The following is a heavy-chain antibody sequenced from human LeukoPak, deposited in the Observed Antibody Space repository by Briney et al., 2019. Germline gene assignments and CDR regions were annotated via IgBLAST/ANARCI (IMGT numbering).Heavy chain of an antibody. CDR2: INYSGST. D-gene: IGHD3-10*01. Sequence: SETLSLTCTVSGGSVSSTTYFWSWIRQPPGKGLEWIASINYSGSTYYNPSLKSRVTISVDTSENQSSLKLSSVTAADTAVYYCARYVVYGSGKYYFDYWGQGTLVTVSS. J-gene: IGHJ4*02. CDR1: GGSVSSTTYF. V-gene: IGHV4-39*01. CDR3: ARYVVYGSGKYYFDY.